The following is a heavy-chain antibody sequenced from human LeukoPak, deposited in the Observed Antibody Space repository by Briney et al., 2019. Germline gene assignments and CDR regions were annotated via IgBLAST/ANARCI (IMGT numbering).Heavy chain of an antibody. V-gene: IGHV3-23*01. J-gene: IGHJ5*02. Sequence: GGSLRLSCAASGFTFSSYAMSWVRQAPGKGLEWVSGISGSGDNTYYADSVKGRFTISRDNSKNTLYLQMNSLRAEDTAVYYCAKEAQYSPRGGIDPWGQGTLVTVSS. CDR2: ISGSGDNT. D-gene: IGHD5-18*01. CDR1: GFTFSSYA. CDR3: AKEAQYSPRGGIDP.